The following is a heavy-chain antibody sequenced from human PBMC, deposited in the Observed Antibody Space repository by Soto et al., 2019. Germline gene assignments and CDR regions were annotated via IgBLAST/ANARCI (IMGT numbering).Heavy chain of an antibody. V-gene: IGHV3-7*01. CDR3: ARRAAYYYDSSCYYCFDS. D-gene: IGHD3-22*01. Sequence: GGSLRLSCAASGFTFSSYWMSWVRQAPGKGLEWVANIKQDGSEKYYVDSVKGRFTISRDNAKNSLYLQMNSLRAEDTAVYYCARRAAYYYDSSCYYCFDSWGQGTLVTVSS. CDR1: GFTFSSYW. J-gene: IGHJ4*02. CDR2: IKQDGSEK.